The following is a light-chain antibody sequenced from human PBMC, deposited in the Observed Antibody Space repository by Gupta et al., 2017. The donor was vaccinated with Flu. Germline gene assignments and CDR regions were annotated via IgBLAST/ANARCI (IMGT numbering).Light chain of an antibody. CDR3: QSYDSSLSGYV. J-gene: IGLJ1*01. CDR2: GNS. V-gene: IGLV1-40*01. CDR1: ISNIGVGYD. Sequence: QSVLTQPPSLSWAPGQTGTISCTGGISNIGVGYDLHSYQHLPGTAPKLLIYGNSNRPSGGPDRFSGSKSGTSASLAITWLQAEDEADDYCQSYDSSLSGYVFGTGTKVTVL.